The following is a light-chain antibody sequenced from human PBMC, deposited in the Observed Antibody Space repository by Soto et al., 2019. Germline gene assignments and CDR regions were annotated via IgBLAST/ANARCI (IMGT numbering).Light chain of an antibody. CDR1: SSDVGGYDH. CDR2: DVS. V-gene: IGLV2-14*03. CDR3: SSYTSRDTLV. J-gene: IGLJ3*02. Sequence: QSVLTQPASVSGSPGQPITISCAGTSSDVGGYDHVSWYQQHPGKAPKLMIYDVSNRPSGVSNRFSGSKSGNTASLAVSGLQAEDEADYYCSSYTSRDTLVFGGGTKVTVL.